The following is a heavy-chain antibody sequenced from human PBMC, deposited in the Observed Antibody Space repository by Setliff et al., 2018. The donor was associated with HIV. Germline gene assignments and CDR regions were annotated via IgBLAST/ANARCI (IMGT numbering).Heavy chain of an antibody. CDR1: GDSITSNSYY. CDR3: AKSPGFSGYGGSG. V-gene: IGHV4-39*07. CDR2: MHHGGST. J-gene: IGHJ4*02. Sequence: SETLSLTCTVSGDSITSNSYYWGWIRQSPGKGLEWIGTMHHGGSTNYNPSLKSRVTISIDTSKNQFSLRLTSVTAADTAVYYCAKSPGFSGYGGSGWGQGTLVTVSS. D-gene: IGHD5-12*01.